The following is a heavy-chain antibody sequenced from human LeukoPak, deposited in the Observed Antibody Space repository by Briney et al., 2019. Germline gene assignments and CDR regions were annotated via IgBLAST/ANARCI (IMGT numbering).Heavy chain of an antibody. CDR2: IWYDGSNK. J-gene: IGHJ3*02. CDR3: ARVSRAHCGGDCSDAFDI. CDR1: GFTFSSYG. Sequence: GGSLRLSCAASGFTFSSYGMHWVRQAPGKGLEWVAVIWYDGSNKYYADSVKGRFTISRDNSKNTLYLQMNSLRAEDTAVYYCARVSRAHCGGDCSDAFDIWGQGTMVTVSS. D-gene: IGHD2-21*02. V-gene: IGHV3-33*08.